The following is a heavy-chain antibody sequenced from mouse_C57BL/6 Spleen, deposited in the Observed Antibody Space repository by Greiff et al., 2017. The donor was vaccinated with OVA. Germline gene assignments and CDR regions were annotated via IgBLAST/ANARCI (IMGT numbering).Heavy chain of an antibody. D-gene: IGHD3-3*01. CDR3: ARGLAPYAMDY. CDR1: GFTFSDYY. J-gene: IGHJ4*01. CDR2: ISNGGGST. V-gene: IGHV5-12*01. Sequence: EVKLVESGGGLVQPGGSLKLSCAASGFTFSDYYMYWVRQTPEKRLEWVAYISNGGGSTYYPDTVKGRFTISRDNAKNTLYLQMSRLKSEDTAMYYCARGLAPYAMDYWGQGTSVTVSS.